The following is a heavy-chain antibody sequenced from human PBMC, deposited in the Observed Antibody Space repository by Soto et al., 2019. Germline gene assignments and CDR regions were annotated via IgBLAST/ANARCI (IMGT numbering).Heavy chain of an antibody. Sequence: QVQLVESGGGVVQPGRSLRLSCAASGFTFSRHAMHWVRQAPGKGLEWVAVISYDGSNKYYADSVKGRFTISRDNAKNTLYLQMNSLRAEDTAVYYCARDVSPSVNSYSGMDVWGQGTTVTASS. CDR2: ISYDGSNK. D-gene: IGHD3-16*02. V-gene: IGHV3-30-3*01. CDR1: GFTFSRHA. J-gene: IGHJ6*02. CDR3: ARDVSPSVNSYSGMDV.